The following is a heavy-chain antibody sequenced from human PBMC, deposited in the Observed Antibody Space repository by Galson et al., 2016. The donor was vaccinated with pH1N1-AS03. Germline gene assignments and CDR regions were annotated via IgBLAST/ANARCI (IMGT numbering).Heavy chain of an antibody. CDR1: RFTFSSYG. CDR2: ISSSSNTI. D-gene: IGHD2/OR15-2a*01. V-gene: IGHV3-48*01. Sequence: SLRLSCAASRFTFSSYGMNWVRQAPGKGLEWLSYISSSSNTIYYADSVKGRFTISRDYGKNSLYLQMNGLRAEDTAVYYCVREGKNRFRDYYYMDVWGKGTTVTVSS. CDR3: VREGKNRFRDYYYMDV. J-gene: IGHJ6*03.